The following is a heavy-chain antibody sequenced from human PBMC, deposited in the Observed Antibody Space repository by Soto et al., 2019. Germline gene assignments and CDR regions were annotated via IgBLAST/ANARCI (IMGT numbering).Heavy chain of an antibody. CDR3: ARGPSYGDYLYYYYGMDV. CDR1: GGSISSGGYY. CDR2: IYYSGST. V-gene: IGHV4-31*03. Sequence: SETLSLTCTVSGGSISSGGYYWSWIRQHPGKGLEWIGYIYYSGSTYYNPSLKSRVTISVDTSKNQFSLKLSSVTDADTAVYYCARGPSYGDYLYYYYGMDVWGQGTTVTVYS. D-gene: IGHD4-17*01. J-gene: IGHJ6*02.